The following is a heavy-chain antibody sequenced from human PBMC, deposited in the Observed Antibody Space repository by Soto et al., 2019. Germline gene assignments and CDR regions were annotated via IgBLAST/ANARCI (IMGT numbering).Heavy chain of an antibody. D-gene: IGHD3-22*01. V-gene: IGHV4-30-4*01. CDR3: SSMGYYYDSSGYYSPSTALDY. CDR1: GGSISSGDYS. J-gene: IGHJ4*02. Sequence: SETLSLTCTVSGGSISSGDYSWSWFRQSPGKGLEWIGNIYNSGITYYNPSLKSQFTISVDTSKNQFSLKLCSVTAADTAVYYCSSMGYYYDSSGYYSPSTALDYWGQGTLVTVSS. CDR2: IYNSGIT.